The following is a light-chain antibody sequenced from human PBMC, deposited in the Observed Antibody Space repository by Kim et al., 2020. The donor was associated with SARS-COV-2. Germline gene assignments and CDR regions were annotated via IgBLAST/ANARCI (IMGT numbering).Light chain of an antibody. Sequence: VSPRERATLSCRASQSISTNLAWYQQKPGQAPRLLISGVSTRATGVPARFSGGGSGTEFTLTISSLQSEDSAVYHCQQYHRWPLTFGLGTKVDIK. CDR1: QSISTN. J-gene: IGKJ1*01. V-gene: IGKV3-15*01. CDR2: GVS. CDR3: QQYHRWPLT.